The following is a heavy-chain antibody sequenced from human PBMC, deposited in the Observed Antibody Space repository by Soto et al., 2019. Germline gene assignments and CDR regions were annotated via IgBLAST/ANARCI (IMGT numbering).Heavy chain of an antibody. D-gene: IGHD2-2*01. CDR2: ISTGGTYL. CDR3: VKGGEDITSPYGMDV. Sequence: PGGSLRLSCVASGFSFRTHTLVWVRQAPGKGLEWVSYISTGGTYLEYAHSVKGRFTISRDGAADSVFLQMNSLKGDDTAVYYCVKGGEDITSPYGMDVWGQGTTVTVSS. V-gene: IGHV3-21*06. J-gene: IGHJ6*02. CDR1: GFSFRTHT.